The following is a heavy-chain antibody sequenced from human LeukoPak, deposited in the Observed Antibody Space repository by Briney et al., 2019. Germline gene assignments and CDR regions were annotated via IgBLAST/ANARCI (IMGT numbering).Heavy chain of an antibody. CDR3: ARELVRGVIRFDP. Sequence: ASVKVSCKASGYTFTSYYIHWVRQAPGQGLEWMGWINPNSGGTNYAQKFQGRVTMTRDTSISTAYMELSRLRSDDTAVYYCARELVRGVIRFDPWGQGTLVTVSS. V-gene: IGHV1-2*02. CDR2: INPNSGGT. J-gene: IGHJ5*02. D-gene: IGHD3-10*01. CDR1: GYTFTSYY.